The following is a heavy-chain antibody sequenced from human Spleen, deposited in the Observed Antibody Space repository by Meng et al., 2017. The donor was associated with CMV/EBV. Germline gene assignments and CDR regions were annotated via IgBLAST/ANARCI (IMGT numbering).Heavy chain of an antibody. Sequence: GGSLRLSCAACGFIFSSYDMHWVRQATGKGLEWVSAIGTAGDTYYPGSVKGQFTISRENAKNSLYLQMNSLRAGDTAVYYCARDRSNYDFWSGGYYYYYGMDVWGQGTTVTVSS. J-gene: IGHJ6*02. CDR2: IGTAGDT. CDR1: GFIFSSYD. D-gene: IGHD3-3*01. V-gene: IGHV3-13*03. CDR3: ARDRSNYDFWSGGYYYYYGMDV.